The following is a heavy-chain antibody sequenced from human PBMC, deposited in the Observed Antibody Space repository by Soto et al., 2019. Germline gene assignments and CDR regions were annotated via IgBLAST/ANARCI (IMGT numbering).Heavy chain of an antibody. CDR1: GFSFSSHA. CDR2: ISGDGSST. CDR3: ARSLPGTYGAFDL. D-gene: IGHD1-7*01. Sequence: EVQLLESGGGLVQPGGSLRLSCAASGFSFSSHAMSWVRQAPGKGLEWVSRISGDGSSTTYADSVRGRFTISRDNAKNTVYLQMDSLRAEDTAVYYCARSLPGTYGAFDLWGQGTMVTVSS. V-gene: IGHV3-74*02. J-gene: IGHJ3*01.